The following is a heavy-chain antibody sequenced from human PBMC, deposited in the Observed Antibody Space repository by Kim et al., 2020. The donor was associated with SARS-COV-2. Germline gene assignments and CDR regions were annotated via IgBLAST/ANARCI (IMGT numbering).Heavy chain of an antibody. CDR2: IDSVGSGT. V-gene: IGHV3-74*01. J-gene: IGHJ6*02. Sequence: GGSLRLSCAASGFTFSRYWIHWVRQAPGKGLLWVSRIDSVGSGTIYADSVKGRSTISRDNGKKTLYLQMNSLRAEDTAMYYCARGNYNGMDVWGQGATDT. CDR3: ARGNYNGMDV. CDR1: GFTFSRYW.